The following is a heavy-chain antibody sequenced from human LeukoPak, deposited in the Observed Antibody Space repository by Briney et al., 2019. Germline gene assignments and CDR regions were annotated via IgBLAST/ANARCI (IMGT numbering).Heavy chain of an antibody. CDR1: GYTFTGYY. V-gene: IGHV1-2*02. J-gene: IGHJ4*02. CDR3: ARDDSSSSIFDY. CDR2: INPNSGGT. D-gene: IGHD6-6*01. Sequence: ASVKVSCKASGYTFTGYYMHWVRQAPGQGLEWMGWINPNSGGTNYAQKFQGRVTMTRDTSISTAYMELSRLRSDDTAVYYCARDDSSSSIFDYWGQGTLVTASS.